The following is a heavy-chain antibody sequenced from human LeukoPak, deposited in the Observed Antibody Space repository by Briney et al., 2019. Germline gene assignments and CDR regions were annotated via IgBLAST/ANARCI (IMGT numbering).Heavy chain of an antibody. V-gene: IGHV1-46*01. D-gene: IGHD1-26*01. Sequence: ASVKVSCKASGDTFISYGISWVRQAPGQGLEWMGIINPSGGSTSYAQKFQGRVTMTRDTSTSTVYMELSSLRSEDTAVYYCAGDSGSYTYYYYGMDVWGQGTTVTVSS. J-gene: IGHJ6*02. CDR1: GDTFISYG. CDR3: AGDSGSYTYYYYGMDV. CDR2: INPSGGST.